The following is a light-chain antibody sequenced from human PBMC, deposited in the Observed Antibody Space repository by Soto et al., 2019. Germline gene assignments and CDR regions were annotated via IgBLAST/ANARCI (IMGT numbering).Light chain of an antibody. V-gene: IGLV2-11*01. CDR1: SSDVGGYNY. J-gene: IGLJ1*01. Sequence: QSALTQPRSVSGSPGQSVTISCTGTSSDVGGYNYVSWYQHHPGKAPKLMIYDVDKRPSGVPGRFSGSKSGNTASLTISGLQAEDEADYYCCSYAGSYPFVFGTGTKVTAL. CDR2: DVD. CDR3: CSYAGSYPFV.